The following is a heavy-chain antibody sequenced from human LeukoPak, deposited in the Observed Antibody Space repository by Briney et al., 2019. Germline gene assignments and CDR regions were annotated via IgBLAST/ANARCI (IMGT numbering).Heavy chain of an antibody. J-gene: IGHJ3*02. CDR3: ARDADTGGLTIFGVASYAFDI. CDR1: GYTFTSYY. Sequence: ASVKVSCKASGYTFTSYYMHWVRQVPGQGLEWMGIINPSGGSTSYAQKFQGRVTMTRDTSTSTVYMELSSLRSEDTAVYYCARDADTGGLTIFGVASYAFDIWGQGTMVTVSS. CDR2: INPSGGST. V-gene: IGHV1-46*01. D-gene: IGHD3-3*01.